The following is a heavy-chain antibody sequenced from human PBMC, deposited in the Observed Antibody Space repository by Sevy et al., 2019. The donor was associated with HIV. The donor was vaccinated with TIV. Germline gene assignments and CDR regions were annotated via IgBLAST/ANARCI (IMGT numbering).Heavy chain of an antibody. D-gene: IGHD6-13*01. CDR2: IWYDGSNK. V-gene: IGHV3-33*01. J-gene: IGHJ5*02. CDR3: ARDGIAACWGLNWFDP. Sequence: GGCLRLSCAASGFTFSSYGMHWVRQAPGKGLEWVAVIWYDGSNKYYADSVKGRFTISRDNSKNTLYLQMNSLRAEDTAVYYCARDGIAACWGLNWFDPWGQGTLVTVSS. CDR1: GFTFSSYG.